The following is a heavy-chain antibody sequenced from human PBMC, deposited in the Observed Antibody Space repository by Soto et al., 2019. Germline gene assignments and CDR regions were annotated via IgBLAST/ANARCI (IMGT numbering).Heavy chain of an antibody. CDR2: IYSGGST. CDR1: GFTVSSNY. J-gene: IGHJ4*02. D-gene: IGHD3-16*02. CDR3: ARDIDDVFDY. Sequence: GESLKISCAASGFTVSSNYMSWVRQAPGKGLEWVSVIYSGGSTYYADSVKGRFTISRHNSKNTLYLQMNSLRAEDTAVYYCARDIDDVFDYWGQGTLVTVSS. V-gene: IGHV3-53*04.